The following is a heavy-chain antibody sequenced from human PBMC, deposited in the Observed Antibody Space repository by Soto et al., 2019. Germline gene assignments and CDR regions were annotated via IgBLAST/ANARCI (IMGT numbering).Heavy chain of an antibody. CDR3: ARRAHDILTGNFGSYSYYYYMDV. J-gene: IGHJ6*03. V-gene: IGHV5-51*03. D-gene: IGHD3-9*01. Sequence: PGESLKISCKGSGYSFTNFWIGWVRQMPGKGLEWMGSIDPGDSDTRYSPSFQGQVTISADKSISTAYLQWSSLKASDTAIYYCARRAHDILTGNFGSYSYYYYMDVWGKGTAVTVSS. CDR1: GYSFTNFW. CDR2: IDPGDSDT.